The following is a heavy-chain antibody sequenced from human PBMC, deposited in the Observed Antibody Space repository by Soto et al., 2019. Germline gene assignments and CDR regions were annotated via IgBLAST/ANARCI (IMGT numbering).Heavy chain of an antibody. CDR2: ISYDGSNK. D-gene: IGHD6-13*01. J-gene: IGHJ3*02. CDR1: GFTFSSYG. Sequence: GGSLRLSCAASGFTFSSYGMHWVRQAPGKGLEWVAVISYDGSNKYYADSVKGRFTISRDNSKNTLYLQMNSLRAEDTAVYYCAKDSSSWYFAFDIWGQGTMVTVSS. V-gene: IGHV3-30*18. CDR3: AKDSSSWYFAFDI.